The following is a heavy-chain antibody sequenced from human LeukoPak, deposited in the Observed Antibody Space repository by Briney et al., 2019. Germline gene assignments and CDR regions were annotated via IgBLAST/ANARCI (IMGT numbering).Heavy chain of an antibody. CDR1: GFTFSSYE. V-gene: IGHV3-48*03. CDR3: AREVSVHGSGSYDY. CDR2: ISSSGSTI. Sequence: GGSLRLSCAASGFTFSSYEMNWVRQAPGKGLEWVSYISSSGSTIYYADSVKGRFTISRDNAKNSLYLQMNSLRAEDTAVYYCAREVSVHGSGSYDYWGQGTLVTVSS. J-gene: IGHJ4*02. D-gene: IGHD3-10*01.